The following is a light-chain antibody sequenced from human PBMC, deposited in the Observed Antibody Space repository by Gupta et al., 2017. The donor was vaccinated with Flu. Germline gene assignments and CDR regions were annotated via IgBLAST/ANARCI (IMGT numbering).Light chain of an antibody. Sequence: QAVVTQEPSLTVSPGGTVTLTCGSNTGPVTSGHYVYWFQQKPGQVPRILIYDTWNKPAWTPARFSGSVNGDKAALTLSGAQTEDEDDYYCLLADPNTRVFGGGTKLTVL. V-gene: IGLV7-46*01. CDR2: DTW. J-gene: IGLJ3*02. CDR1: TGPVTSGHY. CDR3: LLADPNTRV.